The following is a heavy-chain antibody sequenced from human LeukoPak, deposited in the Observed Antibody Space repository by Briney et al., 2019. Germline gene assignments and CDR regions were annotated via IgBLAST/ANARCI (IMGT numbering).Heavy chain of an antibody. CDR2: IWHDGSKK. Sequence: PGTSLRLSCAASGFAFSSHGFHWVRQAPGKGLEWVAVIWHDGSKKYYRESVKGRFTISRDDSKSTLYLQMNSLRDEDTAVYYCARGVGNFGSGSAHFDYWGQGTLVTVPS. J-gene: IGHJ4*02. V-gene: IGHV3-33*01. CDR1: GFAFSSHG. CDR3: ARGVGNFGSGSAHFDY. D-gene: IGHD3-10*01.